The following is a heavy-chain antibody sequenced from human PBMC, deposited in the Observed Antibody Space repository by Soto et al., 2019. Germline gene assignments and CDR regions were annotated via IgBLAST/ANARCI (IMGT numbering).Heavy chain of an antibody. CDR2: ISGSGGST. V-gene: IGHV3-23*01. CDR1: GFTFNNYA. D-gene: IGHD6-13*01. CDR3: AKGALGSSSWYDFDY. J-gene: IGHJ4*02. Sequence: EVQLLESGGGLVQPGGSLRLSCAASGFTFNNYAMTWVRQAPGKGLEWVSSISGSGGSTYYADSVKGRFTISRDNSKNTLNLQMNSLRAEDTAVYYCAKGALGSSSWYDFDYWGQGTLVTVSS.